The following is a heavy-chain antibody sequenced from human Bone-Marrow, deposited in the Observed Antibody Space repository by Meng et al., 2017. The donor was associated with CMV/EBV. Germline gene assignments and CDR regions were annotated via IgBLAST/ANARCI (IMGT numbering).Heavy chain of an antibody. Sequence: ASVKVSCKASGYTFTGYYMHWVRQAPGQGLEWMGWINPNSGGTNYAQKFQGRVTMTRDTSISTAYMELSRLRSDDTAVYYCARDDDGGTSKLWFGELLLIGVYGMDVWGQGTTVTVSS. J-gene: IGHJ6*02. CDR1: GYTFTGYY. CDR2: INPNSGGT. V-gene: IGHV1-2*02. D-gene: IGHD3-10*01. CDR3: ARDDDGGTSKLWFGELLLIGVYGMDV.